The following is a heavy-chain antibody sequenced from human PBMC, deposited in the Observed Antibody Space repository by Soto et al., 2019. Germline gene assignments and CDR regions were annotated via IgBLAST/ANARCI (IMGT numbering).Heavy chain of an antibody. CDR2: IYHSGST. J-gene: IGHJ4*02. V-gene: IGHV4-38-2*02. CDR1: GYSISSGYY. D-gene: IGHD6-19*01. CDR3: ARDDPSIAVNDY. Sequence: LSLTCAVSGYSISSGYYWGWIRQPPGKGLEWIGSIYHSGSTYYNPSLKSRVTISVDTSKNQFSLKLSSVTAADTAVYYCARDDPSIAVNDYWGQGTLVTVSS.